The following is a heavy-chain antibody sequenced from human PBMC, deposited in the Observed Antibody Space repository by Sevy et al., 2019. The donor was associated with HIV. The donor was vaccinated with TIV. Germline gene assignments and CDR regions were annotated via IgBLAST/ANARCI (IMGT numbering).Heavy chain of an antibody. D-gene: IGHD1-1*01. V-gene: IGHV3-21*01. CDR2: ISSSSSYI. Sequence: GGSLRLSCAASGFTFSSYSMNWVRQAPGKGLEWVSSISSSSSYIYYADSVKGRFTISRDNAKNSLYLQMNSLRAEDTAVYNCARDIGPGNGEYYYGMDVWGQGTTVTVSS. CDR1: GFTFSSYS. J-gene: IGHJ6*02. CDR3: ARDIGPGNGEYYYGMDV.